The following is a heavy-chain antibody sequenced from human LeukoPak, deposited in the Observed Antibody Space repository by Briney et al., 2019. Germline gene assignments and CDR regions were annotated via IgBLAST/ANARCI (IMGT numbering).Heavy chain of an antibody. CDR2: ISSSSRTI. CDR3: ARDRGGSYSAIDY. Sequence: GGSLRLSCAASGFTLSGYSMNWVRHAPGKGLEWVSFISSSSRTIYYADSVKGRFTISRDNAKNSLYLQINSLRAEDTAVYYCARDRGGSYSAIDYWGQGTLVTVSS. J-gene: IGHJ4*02. D-gene: IGHD1-26*01. CDR1: GFTLSGYS. V-gene: IGHV3-48*04.